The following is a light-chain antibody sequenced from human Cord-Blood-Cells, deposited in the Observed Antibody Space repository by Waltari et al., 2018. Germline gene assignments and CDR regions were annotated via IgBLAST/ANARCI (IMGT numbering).Light chain of an antibody. CDR2: GAS. J-gene: IGKJ2*03. V-gene: IGKV3-20*01. CDR1: QSVSSSY. Sequence: EIVLTQSPGTLSLSPVERATLSCRASQSVSSSYLAWYQQKPGQAHRLLIYGASSRATGIPDRFSGSGSGTDFTLTISRLEPEDFAVYYCQQYGSSPYSFGQGTKLEIK. CDR3: QQYGSSPYS.